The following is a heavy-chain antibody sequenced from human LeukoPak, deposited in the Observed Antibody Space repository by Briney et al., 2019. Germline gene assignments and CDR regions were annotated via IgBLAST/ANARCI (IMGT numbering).Heavy chain of an antibody. J-gene: IGHJ4*02. V-gene: IGHV3-74*03. CDR2: INSDGSST. CDR1: GFTFSSYW. Sequence: PGGSLRLPCAASGFTFSSYWMHWVRQAPGKGLVWVSRINSDGSSTAYADSVKGRFTISRDNAKNTLYLQMNSLRAEDTAVYYCTRSLSGYDYSPDCWGQGTLVTVSS. CDR3: TRSLSGYDYSPDC. D-gene: IGHD6-25*01.